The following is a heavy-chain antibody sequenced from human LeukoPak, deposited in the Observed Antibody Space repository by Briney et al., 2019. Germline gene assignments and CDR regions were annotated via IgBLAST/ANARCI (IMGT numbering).Heavy chain of an antibody. Sequence: PSETLSLTCTVSGGSISSYYWSWIRQPPGKGLEWIGYIYSSGSTNYNPSLKSRVTISVDTSKNEFSLKLSSVTAADTAVYYCARHAWGIAFAEHFQDWGQGTLVTVS. J-gene: IGHJ1*01. CDR2: IYSSGST. CDR1: GGSISSYY. D-gene: IGHD6-13*01. CDR3: ARHAWGIAFAEHFQD. V-gene: IGHV4-59*08.